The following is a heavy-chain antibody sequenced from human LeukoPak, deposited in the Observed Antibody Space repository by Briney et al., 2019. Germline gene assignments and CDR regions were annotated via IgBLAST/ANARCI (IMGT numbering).Heavy chain of an antibody. CDR3: ASGKYDFWSGYYTHGRTYYFGY. Sequence: PSETLSLTCAVYGGSFSGYYWSWIRQPPGKGLEWIGEINHSGSTNYNPSLKSRVTISVDTSKNQFSLKLSSVTAADTAVYYCASGKYDFWSGYYTHGRTYYFGYWGQGTLVTVSS. V-gene: IGHV4-34*01. CDR2: INHSGST. J-gene: IGHJ4*02. CDR1: GGSFSGYY. D-gene: IGHD3-3*01.